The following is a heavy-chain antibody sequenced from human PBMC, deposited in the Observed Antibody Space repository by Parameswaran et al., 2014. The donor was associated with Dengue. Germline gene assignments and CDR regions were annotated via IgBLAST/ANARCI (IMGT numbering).Heavy chain of an antibody. CDR2: ISYDGSNK. J-gene: IGHJ4*02. CDR3: ARDSSGWSLYFDY. Sequence: VRQMPGKGLEWVAVISYDGSNKYYADSVKGRFTISRDNSKNTLYLQMNSLRAEDTAVYYCARDSSGWSLYFDYWGQGTLVTVSS. D-gene: IGHD6-19*01. V-gene: IGHV3-30-3*01.